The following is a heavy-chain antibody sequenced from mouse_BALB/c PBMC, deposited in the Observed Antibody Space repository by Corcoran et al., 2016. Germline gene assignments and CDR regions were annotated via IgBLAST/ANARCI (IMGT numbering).Heavy chain of an antibody. CDR2: INPYNGGT. CDR1: GYSFTGYT. Sequence: EVQLQQSGPELGKPGGSMKISCKASGYSFTGYTMNWVKQSHGKNLEWIGLINPYNGGTSYNQKFKGKATLTGDKSSSTAYMELLSLTSEDSAVYYCARCGDGSTYAMDYWGQGTSVTVSS. J-gene: IGHJ4*01. V-gene: IGHV1-18*01. D-gene: IGHD2-13*01. CDR3: ARCGDGSTYAMDY.